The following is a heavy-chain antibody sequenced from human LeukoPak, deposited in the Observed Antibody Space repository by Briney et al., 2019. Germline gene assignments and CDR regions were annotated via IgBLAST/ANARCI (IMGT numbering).Heavy chain of an antibody. V-gene: IGHV4-39*01. J-gene: IGHJ4*02. CDR2: IFYSGST. Sequence: SETLSLTCTVSGGSITSSSYYWGWIRQPPGKGLEWIGSIFYSGSTYYNPSLKSRFTISVDTSKTLFSLKLSSVTAADTAVYYCAKQQLVRCFDYWGQGTLVTVSS. D-gene: IGHD6-13*01. CDR1: GGSITSSSYY. CDR3: AKQQLVRCFDY.